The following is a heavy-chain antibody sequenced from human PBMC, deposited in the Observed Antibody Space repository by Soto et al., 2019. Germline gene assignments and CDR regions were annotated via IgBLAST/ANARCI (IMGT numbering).Heavy chain of an antibody. J-gene: IGHJ5*02. V-gene: IGHV4-34*01. CDR3: ARLHGLMVYAMSTWFDP. CDR1: VGSFSGYY. D-gene: IGHD2-8*01. CDR2: VNHSGST. Sequence: PSETLSLTCAVYVGSFSGYYWSWIRQPPGKGLEWIGEVNHSGSTNYNPSLKSRVTISVDTSKNQFSLKLSSVTAADTAVYYCARLHGLMVYAMSTWFDPWGQGTLVTVSS.